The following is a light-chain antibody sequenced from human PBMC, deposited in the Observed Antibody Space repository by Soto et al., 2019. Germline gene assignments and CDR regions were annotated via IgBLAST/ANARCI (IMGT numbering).Light chain of an antibody. CDR1: SGHSSYI. CDR2: LEGSGSY. CDR3: ENWDSNTHWV. V-gene: IGLV4-60*03. J-gene: IGLJ3*02. Sequence: QPVLTQSSSASASLGSSVKLTCTLSSGHSSYIIAWHQQQPGKAPRYLMKLEGSGSYNKGSGVPDRFSGSSSGADRYLTISKLQSEDEADYYCENWDSNTHWVFGGGTKLTVL.